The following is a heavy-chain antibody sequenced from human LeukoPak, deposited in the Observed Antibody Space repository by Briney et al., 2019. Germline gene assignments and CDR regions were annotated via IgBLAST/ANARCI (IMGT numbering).Heavy chain of an antibody. Sequence: ASVKVSCKASGYTFTGYYMHWVRQAPGQGLEWMGWINPNSGGTNYAQEFQGRVTMTRDTSISTAFMELSRLRSDDTAVYYCARVKTMIVVVRLFDYWGQGTLVTVSS. CDR3: ARVKTMIVVVRLFDY. D-gene: IGHD3-22*01. J-gene: IGHJ4*02. CDR2: INPNSGGT. CDR1: GYTFTGYY. V-gene: IGHV1-2*02.